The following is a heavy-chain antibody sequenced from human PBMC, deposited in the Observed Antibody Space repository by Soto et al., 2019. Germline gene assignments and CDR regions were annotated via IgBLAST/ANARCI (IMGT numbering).Heavy chain of an antibody. CDR3: SSYYDSSGYH. V-gene: IGHV3-48*01. CDR1: GFTFSSYS. J-gene: IGHJ4*02. D-gene: IGHD3-22*01. CDR2: ISSSSSTI. Sequence: PGGSLRLSCAASGFTFSSYSMNWVRQAPGKGLEWVSYISSSSSTIYYADSVKGRFTISRDNAKNSLYLQMNSLRAEDTAVYSRSSYYDSSGYHWGQGTLVTVSS.